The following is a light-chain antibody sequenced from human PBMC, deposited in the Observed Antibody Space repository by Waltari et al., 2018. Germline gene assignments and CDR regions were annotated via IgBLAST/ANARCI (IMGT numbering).Light chain of an antibody. CDR1: QSLTKRY. J-gene: IGKJ2*01. CDR2: GAS. V-gene: IGKV3-20*01. CDR3: QQYGSSIMYT. Sequence: IVLTQSPGTLSLSPGERATLSCRASQSLTKRYLAWYQQKPGQAPRLLIYGASSRAAGIPYRFSGSGSGTDFTLTSSRLEPDDFAVYYCQQYGSSIMYTFGQGTKLEIK.